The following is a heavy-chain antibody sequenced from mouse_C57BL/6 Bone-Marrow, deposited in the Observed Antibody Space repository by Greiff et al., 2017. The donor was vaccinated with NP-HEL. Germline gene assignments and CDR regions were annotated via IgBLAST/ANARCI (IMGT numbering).Heavy chain of an antibody. D-gene: IGHD3-3*01. CDR2: IWSGGST. CDR3: AKNRVSYAMDY. Sequence: VKLVESGPGLVQPSQSLSITCTVSGFSLTSYGVHWVRQPPGKGLEWLGVIWSGGSTDYNAAFISRLSISKDNSKSQVFFKMNRLQADDTAIYYCAKNRVSYAMDYWGQGTSVTVSS. V-gene: IGHV2-4*01. CDR1: GFSLTSYG. J-gene: IGHJ4*01.